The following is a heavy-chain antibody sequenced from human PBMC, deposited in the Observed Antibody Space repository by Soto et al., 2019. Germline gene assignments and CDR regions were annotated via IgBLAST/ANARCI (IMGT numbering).Heavy chain of an antibody. Sequence: GGSLRLSCAASGFTFSSYAMSWVRQAPGKGLEWVSAISGSGGSTYYADSVKGRFTISRDNSKNTLYLQMNSLRAEDTAVYYCASQSVEPGHLEGYWGQGTLVTVSS. J-gene: IGHJ4*02. CDR1: GFTFSSYA. D-gene: IGHD1-1*01. CDR3: ASQSVEPGHLEGY. V-gene: IGHV3-23*01. CDR2: ISGSGGST.